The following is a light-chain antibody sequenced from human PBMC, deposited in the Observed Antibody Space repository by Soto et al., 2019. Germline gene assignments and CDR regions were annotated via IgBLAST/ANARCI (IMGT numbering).Light chain of an antibody. CDR3: QQLNGFPLT. CDR1: QGISSS. J-gene: IGKJ4*01. Sequence: IQLTQSPSSLSASVGDRVTITCRASQGISSSFAWYQQKPGQAPKLLIYVASTLQSGVPSRFSGSGSGTDFTLTISSLQTEDFASYYCQQLNGFPLTFGGGTKVEIK. V-gene: IGKV1-9*01. CDR2: VAS.